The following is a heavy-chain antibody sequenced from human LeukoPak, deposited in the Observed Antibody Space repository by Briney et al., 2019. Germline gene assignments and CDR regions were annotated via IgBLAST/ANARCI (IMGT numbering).Heavy chain of an antibody. CDR2: ISSSGSTI. Sequence: GGSLRLSCAASGFTFSSYWMSWVRQAPGKGLKWVSYISSSGSTIYYADSVKGRFTISRDNAKNSLYLQMNSLRVEDTAVYYCAELGITMIGGVWGKGTTVTISS. CDR1: GFTFSSYW. V-gene: IGHV3-48*04. J-gene: IGHJ6*04. CDR3: AELGITMIGGV. D-gene: IGHD3-10*02.